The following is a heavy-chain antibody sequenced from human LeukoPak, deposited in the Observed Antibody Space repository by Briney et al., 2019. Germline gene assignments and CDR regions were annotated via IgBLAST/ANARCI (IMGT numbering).Heavy chain of an antibody. Sequence: GASVKVSCKASGYTFTGYYMHWVRQAPGQGLEWMGWINPNSGGTNYAQKFQGRVSMTRDTSISTAYMELSRLRSDDTAVYYCARGPMVRGNNWFDPWGQGTLVTVSS. CDR3: ARGPMVRGNNWFDP. D-gene: IGHD3-10*01. CDR1: GYTFTGYY. V-gene: IGHV1-2*02. J-gene: IGHJ5*02. CDR2: INPNSGGT.